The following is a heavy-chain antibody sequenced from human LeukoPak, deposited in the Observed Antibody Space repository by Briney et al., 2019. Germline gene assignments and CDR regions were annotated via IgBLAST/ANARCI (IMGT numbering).Heavy chain of an antibody. CDR2: IYYSGST. V-gene: IGHV4-39*01. CDR1: GGFFSGYY. D-gene: IGHD6-19*01. Sequence: SETLSLTCAVYGGFFSGYYWGWIRQPPGKGLEWIGSIYYSGSTYYNPSLKSRVTISVDTSKNQFSLKLSSVTAADTAVYYCARQSGSSSGWFGITYWFDPWGQGTLVTVSS. CDR3: ARQSGSSSGWFGITYWFDP. J-gene: IGHJ5*02.